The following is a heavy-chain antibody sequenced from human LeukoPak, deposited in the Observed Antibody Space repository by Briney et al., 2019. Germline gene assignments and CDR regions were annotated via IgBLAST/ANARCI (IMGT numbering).Heavy chain of an antibody. J-gene: IGHJ3*02. V-gene: IGHV1-2*02. Sequence: ASLKVSDKSSEFPFNGYYMHWVRQAPGQGLECMGWINPNSGDANYAQKFQGRVTMTRDTSISTAYMELRRLRSDDTAVYHCAREGDSSADAFDIWGQGTMVTVSS. D-gene: IGHD3-22*01. CDR3: AREGDSSADAFDI. CDR1: EFPFNGYY. CDR2: INPNSGDA.